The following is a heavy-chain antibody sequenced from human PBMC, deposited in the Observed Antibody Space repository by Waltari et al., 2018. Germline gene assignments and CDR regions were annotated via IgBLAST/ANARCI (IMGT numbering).Heavy chain of an antibody. CDR1: GGSFSGYY. Sequence: LKQWGPGMLKASETLSLSCGVHGGSFSGYYWTWIRQPPGKGLAWLGEIDHTGSTNYNSSLKSRITISADTTKNQFYLRLTSVTAADTGFYFCARGGVMSYSSAWRGVDYWGQGTQVTVSS. CDR2: IDHTGST. J-gene: IGHJ4*02. D-gene: IGHD6-25*01. CDR3: ARGGVMSYSSAWRGVDY. V-gene: IGHV4-34*01.